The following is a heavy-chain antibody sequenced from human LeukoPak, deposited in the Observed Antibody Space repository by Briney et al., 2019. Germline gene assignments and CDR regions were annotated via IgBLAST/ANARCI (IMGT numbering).Heavy chain of an antibody. J-gene: IGHJ4*02. CDR2: ISSSSYI. CDR1: GFTFSSYS. D-gene: IGHD3-22*01. CDR3: ARDSSSGYYYYYFDY. V-gene: IGHV3-21*01. Sequence: GGSLRLSCAASGFTFSSYSMNWVRQAPGKGLEWVSSISSSSYIYYADSVKGRFTISRDNAKNSLYLQMNSLRAEDTAVYYCARDSSSGYYYYYFDYWGQGTLVTVSS.